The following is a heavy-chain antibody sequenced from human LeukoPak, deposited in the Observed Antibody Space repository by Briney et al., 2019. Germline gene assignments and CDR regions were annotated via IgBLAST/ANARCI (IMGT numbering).Heavy chain of an antibody. Sequence: GGSLRLSCEASGFTFSTYNMNWVRQAPGKGLEWVANIKQDGSEKYYVDSVKGRFTISRDNAKNSLYLQMNSLRAEDTAVYYCARGRMLYYYDSSGYPFDYWGQGSLVTVSS. J-gene: IGHJ4*02. CDR3: ARGRMLYYYDSSGYPFDY. V-gene: IGHV3-7*04. CDR2: IKQDGSEK. D-gene: IGHD3-22*01. CDR1: GFTFSTYN.